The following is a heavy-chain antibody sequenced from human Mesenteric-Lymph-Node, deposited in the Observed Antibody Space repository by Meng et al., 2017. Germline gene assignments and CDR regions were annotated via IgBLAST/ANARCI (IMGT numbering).Heavy chain of an antibody. J-gene: IGHJ3*02. CDR3: ARYGRLRGYCSGGGCYGTAFDI. CDR1: GGSITSHY. D-gene: IGHD2-15*01. CDR2: IHTRGST. Sequence: SETLSLTCTLSGGSITSHYWSWIRQLAGKVLEWIGRIHTRGSTNYNPSLKSRVTMSVDTSKNQFSLKLCSVTAAATAVYYSARYGRLRGYCSGGGCYGTAFDIWGQGTMVTVSS. V-gene: IGHV4-4*07.